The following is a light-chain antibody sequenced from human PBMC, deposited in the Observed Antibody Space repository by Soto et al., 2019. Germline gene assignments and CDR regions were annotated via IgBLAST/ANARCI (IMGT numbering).Light chain of an antibody. J-gene: IGLJ1*01. CDR1: SSDVGAYNY. CDR2: EVS. CDR3: SSYTSSSLYV. Sequence: QSALTQPASVSGSPGQSITISCTGTSSDVGAYNYVSWYQHHPGKAPKLMIYEVSNRPSGVSNRFSGSKSGNTASLTISGLQAEDGADYYCSSYTSSSLYVFGTGTKLTVL. V-gene: IGLV2-14*01.